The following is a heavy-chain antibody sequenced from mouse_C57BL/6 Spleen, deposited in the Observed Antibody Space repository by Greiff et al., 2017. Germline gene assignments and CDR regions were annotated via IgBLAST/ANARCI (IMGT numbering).Heavy chain of an antibody. D-gene: IGHD2-5*01. CDR2: INPSTGGT. CDR3: ASYYSNHWFAY. V-gene: IGHV1-42*01. CDR1: GYTFTGYY. Sequence: EVQRQQSGPELVKPGASVKLSCKASGYTFTGYYMNWVKQSPEQSLEWIGEINPSTGGTTYNQKFKGKATVTVDKSSSTAYMQRKSLASEDSAVYYWASYYSNHWFAYWGQGTLVTVSA. J-gene: IGHJ3*01.